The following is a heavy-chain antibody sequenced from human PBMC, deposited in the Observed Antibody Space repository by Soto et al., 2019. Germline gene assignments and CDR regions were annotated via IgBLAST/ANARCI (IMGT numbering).Heavy chain of an antibody. CDR3: ASPSPSLRYYDSSGYYYFDY. CDR2: IIPIFGTA. Sequence: ASVKVSCKASGGTFSSYAISWVRQAPGQGLEWMGGIIPIFGTANYAQKFQGRVTITADESTSTAYMELSSLRSEDTAVYYCASPSPSLRYYDSSGYYYFDYWGQGTLVTVSS. V-gene: IGHV1-69*13. D-gene: IGHD3-22*01. J-gene: IGHJ4*02. CDR1: GGTFSSYA.